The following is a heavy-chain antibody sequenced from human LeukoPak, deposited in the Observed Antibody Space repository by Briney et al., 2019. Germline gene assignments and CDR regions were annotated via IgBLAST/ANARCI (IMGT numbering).Heavy chain of an antibody. CDR3: ATYSGAHHKTFDY. J-gene: IGHJ4*02. V-gene: IGHV3-23*01. CDR1: GFTFNNYG. D-gene: IGHD1-26*01. Sequence: GGSLRLSCAASGFTFNNYGMGRVRQAPGKGLEWVSSISSSGGNTYYADSVKGRFTISRDNSKNMLYLQLNSLRVDDTAVYYCATYSGAHHKTFDYWGRGTLVTVSS. CDR2: ISSSGGNT.